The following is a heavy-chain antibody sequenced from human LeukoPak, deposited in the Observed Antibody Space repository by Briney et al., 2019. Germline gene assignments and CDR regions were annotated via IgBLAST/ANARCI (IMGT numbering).Heavy chain of an antibody. CDR1: GGSISSSSYY. CDR2: IYYSGST. V-gene: IGHV4-39*07. Sequence: PSETLSLTCTVSGGSISSSSYYWGWIRQPPGKGLEWIGSIYYSGSTYYNPSLKSRVTISVDTSKNQFSLKLSSVTAADTAVYYCARWSLSGIVVVSGSAFDIWGQGTMVTVSS. J-gene: IGHJ3*02. CDR3: ARWSLSGIVVVSGSAFDI. D-gene: IGHD3-22*01.